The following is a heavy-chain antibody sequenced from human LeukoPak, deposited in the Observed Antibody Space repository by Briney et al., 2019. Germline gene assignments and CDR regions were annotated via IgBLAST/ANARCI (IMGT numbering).Heavy chain of an antibody. J-gene: IGHJ6*03. Sequence: ASVKVSCKASGYTFTSYGISWVRQAPGQGLEWMGWISAYNGNTNYAQKLQGRVTMTTDTSTSTAYMELRSLRSDDTAVYYCARAITMVRGVSGYYYYYMDVWGKGTTVTISS. V-gene: IGHV1-18*01. CDR2: ISAYNGNT. D-gene: IGHD3-10*01. CDR1: GYTFTSYG. CDR3: ARAITMVRGVSGYYYYYMDV.